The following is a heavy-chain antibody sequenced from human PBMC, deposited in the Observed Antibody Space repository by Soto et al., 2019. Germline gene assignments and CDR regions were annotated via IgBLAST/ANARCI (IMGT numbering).Heavy chain of an antibody. J-gene: IGHJ3*01. CDR1: GFTFNFYA. V-gene: IGHV3-23*01. D-gene: IGHD3-22*01. CDR3: TKAGGWYYYDSSGPPDASHV. CDR2: ISVNGRT. Sequence: GGSLRLSCAASGFTFNFYATAWVRQAPGKGLEWVSGISVNGRTNYADSVKGRFTISRDNSKNMVFLQMDTLRAEDTALYYCTKAGGWYYYDSSGPPDASHVWGQGTMVTV.